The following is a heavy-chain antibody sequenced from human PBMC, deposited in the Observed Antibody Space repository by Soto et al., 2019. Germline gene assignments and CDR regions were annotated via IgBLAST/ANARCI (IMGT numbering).Heavy chain of an antibody. Sequence: SETLSLTCTVSGASISSRENYWSWIRQPPGKDLEWIGYISYTGSTHYNPSVRSRVIISMDTSKNQFSLKLKSVTAADTAVYYCERNSIQFLFDPWGQGTLVTVSS. V-gene: IGHV4-30-4*01. D-gene: IGHD3-3*01. CDR2: ISYTGST. J-gene: IGHJ5*02. CDR3: ERNSIQFLFDP. CDR1: GASISSRENY.